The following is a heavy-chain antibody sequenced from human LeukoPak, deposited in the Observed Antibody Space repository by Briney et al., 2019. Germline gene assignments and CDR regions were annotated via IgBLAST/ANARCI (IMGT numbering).Heavy chain of an antibody. CDR1: GGSISSGGYY. CDR2: IYYSGST. Sequence: SETLSLTCTVSGGSISSGGYYWSWIRQHPGKGLEWIGYIYYSGSTYYNPSPKSRVTISVDTSKNQFSLKLSSVTAADTAVYYCARFLGYYYDSSGYYYSFDYWGQGTLVTVSS. CDR3: ARFLGYYYDSSGYYYSFDY. J-gene: IGHJ4*02. D-gene: IGHD3-22*01. V-gene: IGHV4-31*03.